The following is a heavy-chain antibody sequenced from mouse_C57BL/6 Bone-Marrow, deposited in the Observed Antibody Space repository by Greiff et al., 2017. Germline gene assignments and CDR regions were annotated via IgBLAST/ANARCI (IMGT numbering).Heavy chain of an antibody. CDR1: GYTFTSYD. CDR3: ARDYGSSYWYFDV. Sequence: QVQLQQPGPELVKPGASVKLSCTASGYTFTSYDINWVKQRPGKGLEWIGWIYPRDGSTKYNEKFKGKATLTVDTSSSTAYMELHSLTSEDSAVYFCARDYGSSYWYFDVWGTGTTVTVSS. V-gene: IGHV1-85*01. D-gene: IGHD1-1*01. CDR2: IYPRDGST. J-gene: IGHJ1*03.